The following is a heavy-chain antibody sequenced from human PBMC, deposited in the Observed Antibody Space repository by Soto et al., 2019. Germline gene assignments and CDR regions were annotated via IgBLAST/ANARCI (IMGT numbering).Heavy chain of an antibody. CDR2: IYYSGST. D-gene: IGHD2-2*01. CDR3: ARRKREGQLLFAGGWFDP. J-gene: IGHJ5*02. V-gene: IGHV4-59*01. CDR1: GVSISSYY. Sequence: SETHSHTCPFSGVSISSYYWSWIRQPTGKGLEWIGYIYYSGSTNYNPSLKSRVTISVDTSKNQFSLKLSSVTAADTAVYYCARRKREGQLLFAGGWFDPWGQGTLVTVLL.